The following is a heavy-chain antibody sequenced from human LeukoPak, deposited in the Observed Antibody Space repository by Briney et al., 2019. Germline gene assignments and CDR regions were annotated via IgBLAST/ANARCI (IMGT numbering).Heavy chain of an antibody. CDR2: ISGSGGST. CDR1: GFTFSSYA. Sequence: PGGSLRLSCAASGFTFSSYAMSWVRQAPGKGLEWVSAISGSGGSTYYADSVKGRFTISRDNSKNTLYLQMNSLRAEDTAVYYCARVFGELLSGWFDPWGQGTLVTVSS. J-gene: IGHJ5*02. CDR3: ARVFGELLSGWFDP. D-gene: IGHD3-10*01. V-gene: IGHV3-23*01.